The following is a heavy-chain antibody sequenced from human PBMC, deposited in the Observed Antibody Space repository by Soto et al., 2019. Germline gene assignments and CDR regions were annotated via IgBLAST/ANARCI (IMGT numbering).Heavy chain of an antibody. CDR1: GDSMSSYY. J-gene: IGHJ4*02. CDR2: IYYTGST. CDR3: ARITRSPNSGYFDY. Sequence: QVQLQESGPGLVKPSETLSLTCTVSGDSMSSYYWSWFRQPPGKGLEWVGYIYYTGSTNYNPSLKSRVTVSVDTSKNQFSLILSSMTAADPAVYYCARITRSPNSGYFDYWGQGALVTVSS. V-gene: IGHV4-59*01. D-gene: IGHD7-27*01.